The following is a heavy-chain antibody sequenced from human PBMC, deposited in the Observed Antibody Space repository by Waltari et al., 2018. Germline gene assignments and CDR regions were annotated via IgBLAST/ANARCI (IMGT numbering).Heavy chain of an antibody. V-gene: IGHV5-51*01. J-gene: IGHJ4*02. CDR3: ARQRGYGSGLYYFDY. CDR1: GYSFTSYW. CDR2: IYPGDSDT. Sequence: EVQLVQSGAEVKKPGESLKISCKGSGYSFTSYWPGWVRQMPGKGLEWIGIIYPGDSDTRDSPSFQGQVTISADKSISTAYLQWSSLKASDTAMYYCARQRGYGSGLYYFDYWGQGTLVTVSS. D-gene: IGHD3-10*01.